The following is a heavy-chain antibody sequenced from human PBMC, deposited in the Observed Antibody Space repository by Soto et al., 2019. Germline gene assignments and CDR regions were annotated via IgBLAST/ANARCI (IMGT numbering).Heavy chain of an antibody. V-gene: IGHV1-46*01. D-gene: IGHD6-13*01. Sequence: ASVKVSCKESRYTFTSFHIHWVREAPGQGLEWMGVINPSSGGTGYEQKFQGRVSMTRDTSTSTVYMVLSSLRSEDTAVYYCARIAGAGLIYFDFWGQGTPVTVS. CDR1: RYTFTSFH. CDR3: ARIAGAGLIYFDF. CDR2: INPSSGGT. J-gene: IGHJ4*02.